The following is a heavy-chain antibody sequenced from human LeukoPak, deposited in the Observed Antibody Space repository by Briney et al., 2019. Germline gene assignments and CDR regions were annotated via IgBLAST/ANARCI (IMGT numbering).Heavy chain of an antibody. D-gene: IGHD1-26*01. CDR2: ISNRGST. V-gene: IGHV4-59*02. J-gene: IGHJ3*01. Sequence: SETLSLTCGVSGASVSSRFWSWIRQTPGLGLEWIGYISNRGSTGYNPSLKIRVTISVDAPKNEVSLNVRSVSAAATAVYYCAKGVSGTYFAFDVWGQGRTV. CDR1: GASVSSRF. CDR3: AKGVSGTYFAFDV.